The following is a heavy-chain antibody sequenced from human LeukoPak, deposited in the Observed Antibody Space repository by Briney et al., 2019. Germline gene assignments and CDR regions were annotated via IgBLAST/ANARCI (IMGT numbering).Heavy chain of an antibody. V-gene: IGHV3-48*04. Sequence: PGGSLRLSCAASGFTFSSYSMNWVRQAPGKGLEWVSYISSSSSTIYYADSVKGRFTISRDNAKNSLYLQMNSLRAEDTAVYYCARDPYGSGTPLGVDWGQGTLVTVSS. J-gene: IGHJ4*02. CDR1: GFTFSSYS. CDR3: ARDPYGSGTPLGVD. D-gene: IGHD3-10*01. CDR2: ISSSSSTI.